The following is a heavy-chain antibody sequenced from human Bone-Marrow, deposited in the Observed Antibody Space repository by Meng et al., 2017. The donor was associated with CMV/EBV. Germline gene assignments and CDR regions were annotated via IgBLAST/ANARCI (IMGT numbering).Heavy chain of an antibody. D-gene: IGHD3-22*01. CDR2: IIPILGIA. V-gene: IGHV1-69*10. Sequence: SAKVSCKASGGTFSSYAISWVRQAPGQGLEWMGGIIPILGIANYAQKFQGRVTITADKSTSTAYMELSSLRSEDTAVYYGARPFTMTPWGQGTLVTVSS. J-gene: IGHJ4*02. CDR3: ARPFTMTP. CDR1: GGTFSSYA.